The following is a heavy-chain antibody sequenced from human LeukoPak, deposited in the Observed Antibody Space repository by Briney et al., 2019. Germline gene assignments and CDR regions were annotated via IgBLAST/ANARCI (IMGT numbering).Heavy chain of an antibody. CDR1: GFTFSSYA. CDR3: LTRRSPGPDY. V-gene: IGHV3-23*01. CDR2: ISGSGGST. J-gene: IGHJ4*02. D-gene: IGHD2-15*01. Sequence: GGSLRLSCAASGFTFSSYAMSWVRQAPGKGLEWVSAISGSGGSTYYADSVKGRFTISRDNSKNTLYLQMNSLKTEDTAVYYCLTRRSPGPDYWGQGTLVTVSS.